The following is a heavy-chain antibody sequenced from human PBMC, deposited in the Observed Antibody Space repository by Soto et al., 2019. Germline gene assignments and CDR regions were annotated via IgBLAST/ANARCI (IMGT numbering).Heavy chain of an antibody. Sequence: SETLSLTCTVSGGSISSYYWSWIRQPPGKGLEWIGYIYYSGSTNYNPSLKSRVTISVDTSKNQFSLKLGSVTAADTAVYYCARGGIAAAGTSLYYYYYGMDVWGQGTTVTVSS. V-gene: IGHV4-59*01. CDR2: IYYSGST. CDR3: ARGGIAAAGTSLYYYYYGMDV. D-gene: IGHD6-13*01. J-gene: IGHJ6*02. CDR1: GGSISSYY.